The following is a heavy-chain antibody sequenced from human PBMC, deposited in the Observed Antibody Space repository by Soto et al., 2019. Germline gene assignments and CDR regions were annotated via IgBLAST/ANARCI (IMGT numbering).Heavy chain of an antibody. CDR2: ISGSGGSS. CDR3: AKVTKRAAVGRYEYYKYGMDV. V-gene: IGHV3-23*01. J-gene: IGHJ6*02. Sequence: SGGSLRLSCAASGFAFSTYAMTWVRQAPGKGLEWVSVISGSGGSSYYAASVKGRFTISRDNSKNTLYLQMNGLRAEDTALYYCAKVTKRAAVGRYEYYKYGMDVWGQGTTVTVSS. CDR1: GFAFSTYA. D-gene: IGHD6-13*01.